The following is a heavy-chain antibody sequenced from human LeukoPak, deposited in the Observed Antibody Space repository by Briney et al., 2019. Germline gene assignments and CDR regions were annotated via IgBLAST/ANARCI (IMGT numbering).Heavy chain of an antibody. CDR3: ARAPSYYGSGSYYDIWFDP. J-gene: IGHJ5*02. Sequence: ASVKVSCKASGYTFTGYYMHWVRQAPGQGLEWMGWINPNSGGTNYAQKFQGRVTVTRDTSTTTVYMQLSSLRSDDTAVYYCARAPSYYGSGSYYDIWFDPWGQGTLVTVSS. V-gene: IGHV1-2*02. CDR2: INPNSGGT. CDR1: GYTFTGYY. D-gene: IGHD3-10*01.